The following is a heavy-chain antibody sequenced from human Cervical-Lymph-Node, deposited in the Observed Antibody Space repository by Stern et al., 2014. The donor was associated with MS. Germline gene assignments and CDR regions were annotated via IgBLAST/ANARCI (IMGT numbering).Heavy chain of an antibody. D-gene: IGHD3-10*01. CDR3: ATNRVMVPGKDFFYGLDV. V-gene: IGHV3-30*03. J-gene: IGHJ6*02. CDR2: MSYGGRSQ. Sequence: VQLVESGGGVVQPGRSLRLSCAASGFTFSSYGMLWFRQAPGKGLEWVALMSYGGRSQYCEDSVKGRCTVSRDNSKNTLYLQMSSLRAEDTAVYYCATNRVMVPGKDFFYGLDVWGQGTTVTVSS. CDR1: GFTFSSYG.